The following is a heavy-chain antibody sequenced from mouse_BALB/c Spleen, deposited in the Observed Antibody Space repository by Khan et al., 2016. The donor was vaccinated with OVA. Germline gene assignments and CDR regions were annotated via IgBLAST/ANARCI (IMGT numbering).Heavy chain of an antibody. J-gene: IGHJ3*01. CDR2: ISSGGSYT. CDR1: GFTFSTYG. CDR3: TRLPYYYNSEGFAY. D-gene: IGHD1-1*02. V-gene: IGHV5-6*01. Sequence: EVELVESGGDLVKPGGSLKLSCAVSGFTFSTYGMSWVRQTPDRRLEWVATISSGGSYTYYVDSVKGRFTISRDNAKNTLYLQMSSLKSEDTAIYYCTRLPYYYNSEGFAYWGQGTLVTVSA.